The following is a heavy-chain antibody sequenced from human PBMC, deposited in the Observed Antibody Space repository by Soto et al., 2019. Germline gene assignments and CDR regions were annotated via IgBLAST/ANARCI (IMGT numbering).Heavy chain of an antibody. V-gene: IGHV4-59*08. CDR1: GGSISSYS. Sequence: QVQLQESGPGLVKPSETLSLTCTVSGGSISSYSWSWIRQPPGKGLEWIGYIYYRGSTNYNPSLKSRVTISVDTSKNQCSLKLNSMTAADTAVYYCARHNYGSGSTYFDYWGQGTLVTVSS. D-gene: IGHD3-10*01. CDR2: IYYRGST. J-gene: IGHJ4*02. CDR3: ARHNYGSGSTYFDY.